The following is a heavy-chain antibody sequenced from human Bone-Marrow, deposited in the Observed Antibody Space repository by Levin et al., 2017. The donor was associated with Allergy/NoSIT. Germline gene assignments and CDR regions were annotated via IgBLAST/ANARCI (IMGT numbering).Heavy chain of an antibody. J-gene: IGHJ2*01. CDR2: VFYSGTT. Sequence: SETLSLTCTVSGASISSSGYYWGWVRQPPGKGLEWIGTVFYSGTTYYNPSLKSRVTQSVDTSKNQFSLKLTSVTAADTAVYYCARLAPGIAVAGLYWYFDLWGRGTLVTVSS. V-gene: IGHV4-39*01. CDR1: GASISSSGYY. CDR3: ARLAPGIAVAGLYWYFDL. D-gene: IGHD6-19*01.